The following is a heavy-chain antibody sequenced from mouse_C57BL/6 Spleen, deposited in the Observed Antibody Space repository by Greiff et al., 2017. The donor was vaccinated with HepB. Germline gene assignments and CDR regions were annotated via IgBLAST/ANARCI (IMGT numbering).Heavy chain of an antibody. CDR2: IYPGSGST. CDR3: AREGGLWAWFAY. J-gene: IGHJ3*01. D-gene: IGHD6-5*01. CDR1: GYTFTSYW. V-gene: IGHV1-55*01. Sequence: VKLQQPGAELVKPGASVKMSCKASGYTFTSYWITWVKQRPGQGLEWIGDIYPGSGSTNYNEKFKSKATLTVDTSSSTAYMQLSSLTSEDSAVYYCAREGGLWAWFAYWGQGTLVTVSA.